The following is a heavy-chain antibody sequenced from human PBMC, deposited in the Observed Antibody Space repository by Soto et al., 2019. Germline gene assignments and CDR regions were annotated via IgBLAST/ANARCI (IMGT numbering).Heavy chain of an antibody. CDR3: ARDGVSYCGGDCYSGNYYYYGMDV. CDR1: GYTFTSYG. CDR2: ISAYNGNT. Sequence: QVQLVQSGAEVKKPGASVKVSCKASGYTFTSYGISWVRQAPGQGLEWMGWISAYNGNTNYAQKLQGRVTMTTDTATSTAYMELRSLRSDDTAVYYCARDGVSYCGGDCYSGNYYYYGMDVWGQGTTVTVSS. J-gene: IGHJ6*02. V-gene: IGHV1-18*04. D-gene: IGHD2-21*02.